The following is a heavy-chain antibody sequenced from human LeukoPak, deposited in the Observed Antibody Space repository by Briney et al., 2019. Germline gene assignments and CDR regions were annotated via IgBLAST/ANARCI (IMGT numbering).Heavy chain of an antibody. CDR3: AKDYGGGYFDY. D-gene: IGHD3-16*01. CDR2: IKEDGSEK. Sequence: PGGSLRLSCAASGFTFSSYWMSWVRQAPGKGPEWVAQIKEDGSEKYYMDFVGGRFTISRDNAKNSLYLQMNSLRVEDTAVYYCAKDYGGGYFDYWGQGTLVTVSS. J-gene: IGHJ4*02. CDR1: GFTFSSYW. V-gene: IGHV3-7*01.